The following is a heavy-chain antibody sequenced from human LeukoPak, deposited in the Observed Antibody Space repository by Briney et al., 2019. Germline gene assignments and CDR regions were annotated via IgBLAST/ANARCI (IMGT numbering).Heavy chain of an antibody. CDR3: ARDLDRYGSGSY. J-gene: IGHJ4*02. CDR1: GGSISSYY. D-gene: IGHD3-10*01. V-gene: IGHV4-59*01. CDR2: IYYSGST. Sequence: PSETLSLTCTVSGGSISSYYWSWIRQPPGKGLEWIGYIYYSGSTNYNPSLKSRVTISVGTSKNQFSLKLSSVTAADAAVYYRARDLDRYGSGSYWGQGTLVTVSS.